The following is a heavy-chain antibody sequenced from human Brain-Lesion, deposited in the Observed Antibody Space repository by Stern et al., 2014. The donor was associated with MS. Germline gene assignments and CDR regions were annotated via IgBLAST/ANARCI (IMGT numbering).Heavy chain of an antibody. V-gene: IGHV3-74*02. CDR2: VNNDGRRT. D-gene: IGHD3-10*01. CDR3: ARGERWSDS. CDR1: GSTFSNYW. Sequence: EDQLVESGGGLVQPGGSLRLSCAASGSTFSNYWMHWVRQAPGKGLVWVSRVNNDGRRTSYADSVKGRFNMSRENAKNTLYLQMNSLRVEDTAIYYCARGERWSDSWGQGTLVTVSS. J-gene: IGHJ5*01.